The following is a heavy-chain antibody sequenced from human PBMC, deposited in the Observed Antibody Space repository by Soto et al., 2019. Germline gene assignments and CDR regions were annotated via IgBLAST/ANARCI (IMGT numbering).Heavy chain of an antibody. D-gene: IGHD6-6*01. V-gene: IGHV1-69*02. CDR1: GGTFSSYT. CDR2: IIPILGIA. Sequence: QVQLVQSGAEVKKPGSSVKVSCKASGGTFSSYTISWVRQAPGQGLEWMGRIIPILGIANYAQKFQGRVTITADKSTSTAYMELSSLRSEDTAVYYCASLGSSAYYYYDMDVWGKGTTVTVSS. CDR3: ASLGSSAYYYYDMDV. J-gene: IGHJ6*03.